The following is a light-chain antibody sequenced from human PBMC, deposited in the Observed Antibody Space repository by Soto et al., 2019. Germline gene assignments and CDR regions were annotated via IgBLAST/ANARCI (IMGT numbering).Light chain of an antibody. CDR2: GAS. V-gene: IGKV3-15*01. CDR3: QQYNKWPLT. Sequence: EIVMTQSPATLSVSPGERATLSCRASQSVSSNLVWYQQKPGQAPRLLIYGASTRDTGIPARFSGSGSGTEFTLTISSLQSEDFAVYYCQQYNKWPLTFGGGTKVEIK. J-gene: IGKJ4*01. CDR1: QSVSSN.